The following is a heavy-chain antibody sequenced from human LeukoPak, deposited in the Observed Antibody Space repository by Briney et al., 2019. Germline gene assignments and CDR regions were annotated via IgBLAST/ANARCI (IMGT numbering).Heavy chain of an antibody. CDR1: GFTVSSNY. CDR3: ARTYSSFDY. Sequence: PGGSLRLSCAASGFTVSSNYMSWVRQAPGKGLVWVSRINNDGSTTAYADSVKGRFTISRDNTKNTLYLQMNSLRAEDTAVYYCARTYSSFDYWGQGTLVTVSS. V-gene: IGHV3-74*01. J-gene: IGHJ4*02. D-gene: IGHD6-19*01. CDR2: INNDGSTT.